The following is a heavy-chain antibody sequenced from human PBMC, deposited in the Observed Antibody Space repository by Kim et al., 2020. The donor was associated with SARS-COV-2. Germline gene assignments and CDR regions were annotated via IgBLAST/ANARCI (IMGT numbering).Heavy chain of an antibody. CDR1: GGSISSGGYY. CDR3: ARAYYDFWSGLTSPCAFDI. D-gene: IGHD3-3*01. J-gene: IGHJ3*02. CDR2: IYYSGST. Sequence: SETLSLTCTVSGGSISSGGYYWSWIRQHPGKGLEWIGYIYYSGSTYYNPSLKSRVTISVDTSKNQFSLKLSSVTAADTAVYYCARAYYDFWSGLTSPCAFDIWGQGTMVTVSS. V-gene: IGHV4-31*03.